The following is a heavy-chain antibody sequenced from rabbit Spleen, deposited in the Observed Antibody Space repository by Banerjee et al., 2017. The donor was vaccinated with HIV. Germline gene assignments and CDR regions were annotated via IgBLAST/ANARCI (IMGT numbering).Heavy chain of an antibody. CDR1: GVSFSSSSY. J-gene: IGHJ6*01. Sequence: QEQLVESGGDLVKPGASLTLTCTASGVSFSSSSYMCWVRQAPGKGLEWIACMNTGSGENTWFASWAKGRFTISRTSSTTVTLQMISLTAADTATYFCARDTGTSFSTYGMDLWGPGTLVTVS. CDR2: MNTGSGENT. D-gene: IGHD7-1*01. V-gene: IGHV1S45*01. CDR3: ARDTGTSFSTYGMDL.